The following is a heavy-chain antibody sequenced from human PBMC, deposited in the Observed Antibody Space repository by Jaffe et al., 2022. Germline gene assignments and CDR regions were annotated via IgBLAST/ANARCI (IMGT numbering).Heavy chain of an antibody. CDR3: ARGSRWSYADY. CDR1: GFTFSKYW. D-gene: IGHD2-15*01. V-gene: IGHV3-7*05. Sequence: EVQLVESGGGLVQPGGSLRLSCAASGFTFSKYWMSWVRQAPGKGLEWVANIKQDGSEKYYVDSVKGRFTISRDNAKNSLYLEMNSLRAEDSAVYYCARGSRWSYADYWGQGTLVTVSS. J-gene: IGHJ4*02. CDR2: IKQDGSEK.